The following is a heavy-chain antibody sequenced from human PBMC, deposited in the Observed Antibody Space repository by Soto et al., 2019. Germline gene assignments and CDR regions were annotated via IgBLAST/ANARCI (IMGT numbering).Heavy chain of an antibody. CDR3: ARTPWSGYYPDY. Sequence: PSVKVSCKASGYTFTSYAMHWVRQAPGQRLEWMGWINAGNGNTKYSQKFQGRVTITRDTSASTAYMELSSLRSEDTAVYYCARTPWSGYYPDYWGQGTLVTVSS. CDR1: GYTFTSYA. CDR2: INAGNGNT. J-gene: IGHJ4*02. V-gene: IGHV1-3*01. D-gene: IGHD3-3*01.